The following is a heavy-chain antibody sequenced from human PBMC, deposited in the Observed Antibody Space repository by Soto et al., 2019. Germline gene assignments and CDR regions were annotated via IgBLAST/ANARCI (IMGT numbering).Heavy chain of an antibody. J-gene: IGHJ4*02. CDR1: GGSISSGGYS. V-gene: IGHV4-30-2*01. CDR3: AREGTDYCSGGSCYGGYFDY. D-gene: IGHD2-15*01. CDR2: IYHSGST. Sequence: LSLTCAVSGGSISSGGYSWSWIRQPPGKGLDWIGYIYHSGSTYYNPSLKSRVTISVDRSKNQFSLKLSSVTAADTAVYYCAREGTDYCSGGSCYGGYFDYWGQGTLVTVSS.